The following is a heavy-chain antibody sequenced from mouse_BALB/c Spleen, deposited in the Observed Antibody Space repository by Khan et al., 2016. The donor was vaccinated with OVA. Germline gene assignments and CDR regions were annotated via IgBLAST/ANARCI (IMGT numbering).Heavy chain of an antibody. CDR2: IGPGSGST. Sequence: DLVKPGASVKLSCKASGYTFTSYWINWIKQRPGQGLEWIGRIGPGSGSTYYNEMFKAKATLTVDTSSSTAYIQLSSLSSEDSAVYFCASESYYGRHGYAMDYWGQGTSVTVSS. CDR3: ASESYYGRHGYAMDY. CDR1: GYTFTSYW. D-gene: IGHD1-1*01. J-gene: IGHJ4*01. V-gene: IGHV1S41*01.